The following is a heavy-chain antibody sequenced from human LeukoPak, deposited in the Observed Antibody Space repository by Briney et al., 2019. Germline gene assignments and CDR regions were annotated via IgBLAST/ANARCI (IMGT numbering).Heavy chain of an antibody. V-gene: IGHV4-59*08. Sequence: SETLSLICNVSGDSVSSGYWSWIRQSPGKGLEWIGFIQDSGITDYNPSLKSRLLMSLDISKNHFSLNLRSVTAADTAVYYCAGRGHRYSRDWGQGILVTISS. CDR1: GDSVSSGY. D-gene: IGHD2-15*01. CDR3: AGRGHRYSRD. J-gene: IGHJ1*01. CDR2: IQDSGIT.